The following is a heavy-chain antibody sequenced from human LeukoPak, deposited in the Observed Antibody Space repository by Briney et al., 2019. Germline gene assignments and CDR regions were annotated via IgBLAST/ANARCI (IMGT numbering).Heavy chain of an antibody. CDR3: ARASYGDYFDY. CDR1: GFKFKSYW. CDR2: IKQDGSEK. J-gene: IGHJ4*02. V-gene: IGHV3-7*04. Sequence: QPGGSLRLSCAVSGFKFKSYWMTWVRQAPGKGLEWVATIKQDGSEKYYADSVKGRFTISRDNSKNTLYLQMNSLRAEDTAVYYCARASYGDYFDYWGQGTLVTVSS. D-gene: IGHD4-17*01.